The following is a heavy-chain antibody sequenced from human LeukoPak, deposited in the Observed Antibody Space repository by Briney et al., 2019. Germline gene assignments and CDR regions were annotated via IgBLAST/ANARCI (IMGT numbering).Heavy chain of an antibody. Sequence: GGSLRLSCAASGFIVSGDFMSWVRQAPGKGLEWVSAISGSGGSTYYADSVKGRFTISRDNSKNTLYLQMNSLRAEDTAVYYCAKEGSSGWDYWGQGTLVTVSS. V-gene: IGHV3-23*01. CDR3: AKEGSSGWDY. CDR1: GFIVSGDF. D-gene: IGHD6-19*01. CDR2: ISGSGGST. J-gene: IGHJ4*02.